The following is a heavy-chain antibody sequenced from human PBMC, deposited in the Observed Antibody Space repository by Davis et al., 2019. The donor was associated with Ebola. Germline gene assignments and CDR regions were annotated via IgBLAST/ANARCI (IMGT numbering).Heavy chain of an antibody. Sequence: GESLKISCAASGFTFSDYYMSWIRQAPGKGLEWVANIKQDGSEKFYVDSVKGRFIISRDNAKNSLYLQMNSLRAEDTAVYYCATRQTPVIRLYGMDVWGQGTTVIVSS. V-gene: IGHV3-7*01. CDR1: GFTFSDYY. CDR2: IKQDGSEK. D-gene: IGHD3-10*01. J-gene: IGHJ6*02. CDR3: ATRQTPVIRLYGMDV.